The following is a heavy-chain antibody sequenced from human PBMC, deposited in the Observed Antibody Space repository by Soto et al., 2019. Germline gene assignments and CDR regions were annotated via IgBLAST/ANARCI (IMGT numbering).Heavy chain of an antibody. CDR2: IIPILGIA. CDR1: GGTFSSYT. Sequence: ASVKVSCKASGGTFSSYTISWVRQAPGQGLEWMGRIIPILGIANYAQKFQGRVTITADKSTSTAYMELSSLRSEDTAVYYCARVRGVFRGLEWFTNWGQGTLVTVSS. CDR3: ARVRGVFRGLEWFTN. D-gene: IGHD3-3*01. J-gene: IGHJ4*02. V-gene: IGHV1-69*02.